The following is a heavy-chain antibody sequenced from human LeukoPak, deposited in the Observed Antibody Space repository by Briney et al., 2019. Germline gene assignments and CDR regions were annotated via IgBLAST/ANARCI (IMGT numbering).Heavy chain of an antibody. D-gene: IGHD6-13*01. J-gene: IGHJ4*02. CDR3: AGNIAAAGEFDY. CDR1: GGFISSYC. V-gene: IGHV4-59*08. Sequence: SETLSLTCAVSGGFISSYCWSWIRQPPGKGLEGIGDIYYSGSTNYNPSLKSRVTISVDTSKNQFSLKLSSVTAADTAVYYCAGNIAAAGEFDYWGQGTLVTVSS. CDR2: IYYSGST.